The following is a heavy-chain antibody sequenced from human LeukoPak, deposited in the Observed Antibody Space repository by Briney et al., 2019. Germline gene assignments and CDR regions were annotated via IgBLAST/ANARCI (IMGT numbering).Heavy chain of an antibody. D-gene: IGHD4-17*01. CDR2: INHSGST. CDR3: ARGALDYGLWYYFDY. CDR1: GGSFSGYY. V-gene: IGHV4-34*01. J-gene: IGHJ4*02. Sequence: PSETLSLTCAVYGGSFSGYYWSWIRQPPGKGLEWIGEINHSGSTNYNPSLKSRVTISVDTSKNQFSLKLSSVTAADTAVYYCARGALDYGLWYYFDYWGQGTLVTVSS.